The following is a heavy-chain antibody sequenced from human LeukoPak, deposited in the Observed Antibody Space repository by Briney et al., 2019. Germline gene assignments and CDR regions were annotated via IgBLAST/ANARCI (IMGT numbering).Heavy chain of an antibody. V-gene: IGHV1-69*02. CDR2: IIPILGIA. CDR1: GGTFSSYT. Sequence: GASVKVSCKASGGTFSSYTISWVRQAPGQGLEWMGRIIPILGIANYAQKFQGRVTITADKSTSTAYMELSSLRSEDTAVYYCAIGGYCGGDCCRKPYYMDVWGKGTTVTVSS. CDR3: AIGGYCGGDCCRKPYYMDV. D-gene: IGHD2-21*01. J-gene: IGHJ6*03.